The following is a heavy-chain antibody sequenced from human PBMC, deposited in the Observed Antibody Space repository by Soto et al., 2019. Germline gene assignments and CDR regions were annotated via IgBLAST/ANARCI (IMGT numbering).Heavy chain of an antibody. J-gene: IGHJ5*02. CDR3: ATYRRGFSLKFDP. CDR1: GGSISSGDHY. D-gene: IGHD5-18*01. V-gene: IGHV4-30-4*01. CDR2: IYYSGTP. Sequence: QVHLQESGPGLVKPSQTLSLTCTVSGGSISSGDHYWAWIRQPPGKGLEWIGHIYYSGTPYYNPSLTGRVSISVDTSKNQFSLKLSSVTDTDTAVYYCATYRRGFSLKFDPWGQGTLVTVSS.